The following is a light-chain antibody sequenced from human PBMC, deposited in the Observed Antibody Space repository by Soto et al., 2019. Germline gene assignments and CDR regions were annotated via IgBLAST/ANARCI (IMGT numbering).Light chain of an antibody. Sequence: SYELTQPPSVSVSLGQMARITCSGDALPKKYPYWYQQKPGQFPVLVIYKDSERPSGIPERFSGSRSGTIGTLTISGVQAEDEADYYCLSADSSGTHVIFGGGTKVTVL. CDR1: ALPKKY. J-gene: IGLJ2*01. V-gene: IGLV3-16*01. CDR3: LSADSSGTHVI. CDR2: KDS.